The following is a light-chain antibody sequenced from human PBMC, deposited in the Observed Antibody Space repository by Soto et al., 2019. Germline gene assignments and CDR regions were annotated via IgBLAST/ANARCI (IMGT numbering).Light chain of an antibody. J-gene: IGKJ1*01. Sequence: EIVMTPSPATLSVSPVERATLSCRASQSVSSNLAWYQQKPGQAPRLLIYGASTRATGIPARFSGSGSGTEFTLTISSLQPDDVASYDCQQYNSYPCTFGQGTKVDI. CDR3: QQYNSYPCT. CDR1: QSVSSN. CDR2: GAS. V-gene: IGKV3-15*01.